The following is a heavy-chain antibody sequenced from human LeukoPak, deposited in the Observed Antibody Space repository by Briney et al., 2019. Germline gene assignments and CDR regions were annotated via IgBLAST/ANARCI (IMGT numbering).Heavy chain of an antibody. CDR2: INNDGSST. D-gene: IGHD1-26*01. CDR3: ARSGPYSGSPFDY. Sequence: HPGGSLRLSCAASGFTFSSYSMNWVRQAPGKGLVWVSHINNDGSSTTYADSVKGRFTISRDNAKNTLYLQMNSLRAEDTAVYYCARSGPYSGSPFDYWGQGTLVTVSS. J-gene: IGHJ4*02. CDR1: GFTFSSYS. V-gene: IGHV3-74*01.